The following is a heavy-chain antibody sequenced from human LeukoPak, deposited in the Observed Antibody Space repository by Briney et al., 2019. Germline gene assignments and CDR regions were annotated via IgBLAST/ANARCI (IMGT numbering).Heavy chain of an antibody. CDR1: GDSVSSNSAA. V-gene: IGHV6-1*01. J-gene: IGHJ1*01. CDR2: KLXRFQWFN. D-gene: IGHD4-23*01. CDR3: ARGTVVTPEYFQH. Sequence: SQTLSLTCAISGDSVSSNSAAXXXXXXXXXXXXXXLXRKLXRFQWFNXXXXSXXXXITINPDXSKNQVSLQLNSVTPEDTAVYYCARGTVVTPEYFQHWGQGTLVTVSS.